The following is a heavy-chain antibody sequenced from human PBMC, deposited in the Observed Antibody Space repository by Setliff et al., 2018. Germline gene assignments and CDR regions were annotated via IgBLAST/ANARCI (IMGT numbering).Heavy chain of an antibody. D-gene: IGHD6-19*01. CDR2: IHTGST. Sequence: SETLSLTCTVSGGSISSDIWSWIRQPPGKGLEWIGQIHTGSTNYNPSLRSRVTISVDTSKNQFSLKLSSVTAADTAVYYCARDSIGYSSGWYVVPHFDYWGQGTLVTVSS. CDR1: GGSISSDI. CDR3: ARDSIGYSSGWYVVPHFDY. V-gene: IGHV4-4*08. J-gene: IGHJ4*02.